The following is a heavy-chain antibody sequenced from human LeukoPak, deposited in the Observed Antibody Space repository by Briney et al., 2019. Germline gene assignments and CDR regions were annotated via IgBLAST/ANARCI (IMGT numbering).Heavy chain of an antibody. Sequence: QPGGSLRLSCAASGFTFSSYWMHWVRQAPGKGLVWVSRINSDGSSTSYADSVKGRFTISRDNAKNTLYLQMNSLRAEDTAVYYCARVSYYYGSGSYRPTAVYYFDYGGQGTLVTVSS. CDR2: INSDGSST. CDR1: GFTFSSYW. D-gene: IGHD3-10*01. J-gene: IGHJ4*02. CDR3: ARVSYYYGSGSYRPTAVYYFDY. V-gene: IGHV3-74*01.